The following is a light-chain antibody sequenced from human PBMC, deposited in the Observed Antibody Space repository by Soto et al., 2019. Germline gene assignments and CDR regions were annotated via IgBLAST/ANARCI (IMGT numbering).Light chain of an antibody. CDR2: WAS. V-gene: IGKV4-1*01. CDR1: QSVLYNSNNKNY. CDR3: QQYRSSPFT. J-gene: IGKJ3*01. Sequence: IVMTQSPNSPPMSLGERATINCKSSQSVLYNSNNKNYLAWYQQEPGQAPKMVIYWASTRESGVPDRFSGSGSGTNFTLTVSSLQAEDVAVYYCQQYRSSPFTFGPGTKVDIK.